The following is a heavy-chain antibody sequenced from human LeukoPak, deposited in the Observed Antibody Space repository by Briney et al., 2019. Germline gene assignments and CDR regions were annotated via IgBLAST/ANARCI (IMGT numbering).Heavy chain of an antibody. Sequence: GGSLRLSCAASGFTFSDHYMDWVRQAPGKGLEWVVRSRNTGSTEYAASVRGRFTISRDDSKNSLYLRMNTLKTEDTAVYYCARADLGTKRYFDCWGQGTLVTVSS. D-gene: IGHD7-27*01. CDR1: GFTFSDHY. CDR3: ARADLGTKRYFDC. J-gene: IGHJ4*02. CDR2: SRNTGST. V-gene: IGHV3-72*01.